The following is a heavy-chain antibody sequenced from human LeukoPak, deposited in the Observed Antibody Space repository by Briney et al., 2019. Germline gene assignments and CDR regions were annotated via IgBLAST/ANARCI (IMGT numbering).Heavy chain of an antibody. CDR1: GYTFTRYG. CDR3: ARVRNSGFRYVDS. D-gene: IGHD5-12*01. Sequence: ASVKVSFKASGYTFTRYGSSSVRQAAGQVLDWMGWISGYNGNTNYAQKLQGRVTMNTDKYTSKAYMDLRSLRSDDTAVYYCARVRNSGFRYVDSWGQGTLVTVSS. J-gene: IGHJ4*02. CDR2: ISGYNGNT. V-gene: IGHV1-18*01.